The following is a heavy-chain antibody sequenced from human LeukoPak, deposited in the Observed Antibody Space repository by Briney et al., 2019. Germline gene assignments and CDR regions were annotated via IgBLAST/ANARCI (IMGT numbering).Heavy chain of an antibody. D-gene: IGHD2-15*01. CDR3: ARRGRRGYCSGGSCYFDY. V-gene: IGHV4-59*12. CDR2: IYYSGST. CDR1: GGSISSYY. Sequence: PSETLSLTCTVSGGSISSYYWSWIRQPPGKGLEWIGYIYYSGSTNYNPSLKSRVTISVDTSKNQFSLKLSSVTAADTAVYYCARRGRRGYCSGGSCYFDYWGQGTLVTVSS. J-gene: IGHJ4*02.